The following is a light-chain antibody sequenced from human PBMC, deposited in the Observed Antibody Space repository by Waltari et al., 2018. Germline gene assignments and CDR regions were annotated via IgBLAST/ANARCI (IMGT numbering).Light chain of an antibody. V-gene: IGLV2-23*02. J-gene: IGLJ1*01. CDR1: NTAVGSHDL. CDR3: CSFAHRSTYV. CDR2: DVN. Sequence: QSALTQPASVSGSPGQSITISCPGTNTAVGSHDLVSWYQQHPGKAPKLIIYDVNKRPSGVPNRFSGSKSGNTASLTMSGLQAEDEADYYCCSFAHRSTYVFGTGTKVTVL.